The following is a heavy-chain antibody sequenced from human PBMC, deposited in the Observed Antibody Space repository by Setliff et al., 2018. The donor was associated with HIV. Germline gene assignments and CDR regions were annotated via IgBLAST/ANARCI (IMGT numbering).Heavy chain of an antibody. CDR3: ARTSFHGSGNYGGFYFES. V-gene: IGHV3-30*14. J-gene: IGHJ4*02. CDR1: GFTFSNYA. CDR2: ILYDGTNK. Sequence: PGGSLRLSCAASGFTFSNYAMHWVRQAPGKGLEWVAYILYDGTNKYYADSVKGRFTISRDNSKNTVYLQMNNTRVEDTAVYYCARTSFHGSGNYGGFYFESWGQGTLVTVSS. D-gene: IGHD3-10*01.